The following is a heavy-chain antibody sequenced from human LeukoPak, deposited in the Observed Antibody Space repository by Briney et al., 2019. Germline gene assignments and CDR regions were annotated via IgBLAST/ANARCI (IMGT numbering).Heavy chain of an antibody. Sequence: PSETLSLTCTVSGASISSSSYYWGWIRQPPGKGLEWIGNIYYSGSTYFNPSLKSRVTISVDTSKNQFSLKLRLVTAADTAVYYCARRPRGGWFDPWGQGTLVTVSS. J-gene: IGHJ5*02. CDR3: ARRPRGGWFDP. CDR1: GASISSSSYY. CDR2: IYYSGST. D-gene: IGHD3-3*01. V-gene: IGHV4-39*01.